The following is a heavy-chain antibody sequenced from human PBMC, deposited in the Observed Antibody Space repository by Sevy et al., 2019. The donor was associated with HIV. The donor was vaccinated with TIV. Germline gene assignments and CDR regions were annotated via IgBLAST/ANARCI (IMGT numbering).Heavy chain of an antibody. CDR1: GYSFTSYW. D-gene: IGHD1-1*01. Sequence: GESLKIPCKGSGYSFTSYWIGWVRQMPGKGLEWMGIIYPGDSDTRYSPSFQGQVTISADKSISTAYLQWSSLKASDTAMYYCARQSTTGTTNYYYGMDVWGQGTTVTVSS. V-gene: IGHV5-51*01. CDR2: IYPGDSDT. CDR3: ARQSTTGTTNYYYGMDV. J-gene: IGHJ6*02.